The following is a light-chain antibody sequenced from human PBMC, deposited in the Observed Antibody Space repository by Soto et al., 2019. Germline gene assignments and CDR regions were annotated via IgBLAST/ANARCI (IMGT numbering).Light chain of an antibody. Sequence: EIVMTQSPATLSLSPGEIAAVSCRASQSVSRTLAWYQKKPGQAPRLLIYGASTRATGLPARFSGSGSGTEFTLTISSLQSEDDAAYYCQEYNNWPPLTFGGGTKVEIK. CDR2: GAS. V-gene: IGKV3-15*01. J-gene: IGKJ4*01. CDR1: QSVSRT. CDR3: QEYNNWPPLT.